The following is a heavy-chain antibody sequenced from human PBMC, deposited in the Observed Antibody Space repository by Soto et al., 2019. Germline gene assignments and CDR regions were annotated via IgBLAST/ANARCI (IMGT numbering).Heavy chain of an antibody. CDR3: ARGVVGASTGFQH. D-gene: IGHD1-26*01. V-gene: IGHV4-59*01. CDR2: ISNSGST. J-gene: IGHJ1*01. Sequence: QVQLQESGPGLVKTSETLSLTCTVSGGSISSFHWSWIRQPPGKGLEWIGFISNSGSTNYNPYLKSRVTISLDTSKNQFSLKLSSVSAADTAVYYCARGVVGASTGFQHWGQGTLVTVSS. CDR1: GGSISSFH.